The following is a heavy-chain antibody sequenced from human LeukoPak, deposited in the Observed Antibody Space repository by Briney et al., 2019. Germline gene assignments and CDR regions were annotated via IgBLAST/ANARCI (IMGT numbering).Heavy chain of an antibody. CDR3: ASGVVPGAVVGFDP. J-gene: IGHJ5*02. CDR1: GGSISGYY. Sequence: SETLSLTCTVSGGSISGYYWSWIRQPPGKGLEWIGYIYYSGSTNYNPSLKSRVTISVDTSKNQFSLKLRSVTAADTAVYYCASGVVPGAVVGFDPWGQGTLVTVSS. D-gene: IGHD2-2*01. V-gene: IGHV4-59*01. CDR2: IYYSGST.